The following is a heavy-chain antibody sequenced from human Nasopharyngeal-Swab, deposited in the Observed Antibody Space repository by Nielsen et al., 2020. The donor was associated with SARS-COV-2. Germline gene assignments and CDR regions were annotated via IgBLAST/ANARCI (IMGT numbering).Heavy chain of an antibody. CDR1: GSTFSSYG. Sequence: GESLKISCAASGSTFSSYGMHWVRQAPGKGLEWVAVISYDGSNKYYADSVKGRFTISRDNSKNTLYLQMNSLRAEDTAVYYCATREFGGAMGYWGQGTLVTVSS. CDR2: ISYDGSNK. D-gene: IGHD3-16*01. V-gene: IGHV3-30*03. CDR3: ATREFGGAMGY. J-gene: IGHJ4*02.